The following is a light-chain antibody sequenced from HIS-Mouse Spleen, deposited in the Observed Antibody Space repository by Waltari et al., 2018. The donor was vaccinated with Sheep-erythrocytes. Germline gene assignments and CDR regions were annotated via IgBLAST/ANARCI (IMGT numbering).Light chain of an antibody. Sequence: DIVMTKSPDSLAVSLGERVTINCKSSQSVLYSSNNKNYLAWYQQKPGQPPKLLIYWASTRESGVPDRFSGSGSGTDFTLTISSLQAEDVAVYYCQQYYSTLLTFGGGTKVEIK. CDR3: QQYYSTLLT. J-gene: IGKJ4*01. CDR2: WAS. V-gene: IGKV4-1*01. CDR1: QSVLYSSNNKNY.